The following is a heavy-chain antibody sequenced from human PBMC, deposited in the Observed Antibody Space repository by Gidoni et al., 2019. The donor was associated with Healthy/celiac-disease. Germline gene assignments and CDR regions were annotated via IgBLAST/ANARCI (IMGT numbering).Heavy chain of an antibody. CDR1: GFAVSSNY. D-gene: IGHD3-10*01. CDR2: IYSGGST. CDR3: ARGVWFGELFGAFDI. Sequence: EVQLVESGGGLVQPGGSLRLSWEASGFAVSSNYMSWVRQAPGKGLEWVSVIYSGGSTYYADSVKGRFTISRDNSKNTLYLQMNSLRAEDTAVYYCARGVWFGELFGAFDIWGQGTMVTVSS. J-gene: IGHJ3*02. V-gene: IGHV3-66*01.